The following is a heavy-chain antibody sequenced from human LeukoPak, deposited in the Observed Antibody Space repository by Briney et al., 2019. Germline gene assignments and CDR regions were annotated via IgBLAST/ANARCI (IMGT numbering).Heavy chain of an antibody. D-gene: IGHD2-15*01. V-gene: IGHV4-39*01. CDR3: ARLETVSGANYFDH. CDR2: INYSGTT. Sequence: WVRQPPGKGLEWIGSINYSGTTYYTASLKSRVTISVDTSKTQYSLSLTLVTAADTAVYFCARLETVSGANYFDHWGQGALVTVSS. J-gene: IGHJ4*02.